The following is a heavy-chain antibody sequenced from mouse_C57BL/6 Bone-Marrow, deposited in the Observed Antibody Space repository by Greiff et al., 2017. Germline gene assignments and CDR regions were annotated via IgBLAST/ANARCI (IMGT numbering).Heavy chain of an antibody. CDR1: GYAFTNYL. CDR2: INPGSGGT. CDR3: ARSDDGNHGGCFDV. V-gene: IGHV1-54*01. D-gene: IGHD2-1*01. Sequence: VQLQQSGAELVRPGTSVKVSCKASGYAFTNYLLEWVKQRPGKGLEWIGEINPGSGGTNYNEKFKGKATLTAEKSSSTACMQLSSLTSEDSAVYFCARSDDGNHGGCFDVWGTGTTVTVSA. J-gene: IGHJ1*03.